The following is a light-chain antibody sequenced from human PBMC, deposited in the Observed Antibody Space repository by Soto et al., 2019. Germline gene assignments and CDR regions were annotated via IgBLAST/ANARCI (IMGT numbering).Light chain of an antibody. CDR1: SSNIGAGYD. CDR2: GNS. V-gene: IGLV1-40*01. J-gene: IGLJ2*01. CDR3: QSYDSSLSGSVV. Sequence: QSVLTQPPSVSGAPGQRVTISCTGSSSNIGAGYDVHWYQQLPGTAPKLLIYGNSNRPSGVPDRFSGSKSGTSASLAITGXQXEDEADYYCQSYDSSLSGSVVFGGGTKLTVL.